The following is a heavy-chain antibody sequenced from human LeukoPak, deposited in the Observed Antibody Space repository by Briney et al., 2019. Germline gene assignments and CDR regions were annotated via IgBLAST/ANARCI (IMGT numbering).Heavy chain of an antibody. CDR2: IYYSGST. CDR3: ARRKGAFDI. J-gene: IGHJ3*02. Sequence: PLETLSLTCTVSGGSISSSSYYWGWIRQPPGKGLEWIGSIYYSGSTYYNPSLKSRVTISVDTSKNQFSLKLSSVTAADTAVYYCARRKGAFDIWGQGTMVTVSS. V-gene: IGHV4-39*01. CDR1: GGSISSSSYY.